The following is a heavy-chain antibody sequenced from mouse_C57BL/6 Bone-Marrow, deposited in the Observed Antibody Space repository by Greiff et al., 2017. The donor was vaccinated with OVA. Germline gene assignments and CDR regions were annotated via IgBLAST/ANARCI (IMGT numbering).Heavy chain of an antibody. CDR3: AIWLRDY. V-gene: IGHV1-64*01. Sequence: QVQLQQPGAELVKPGASVKLSCKASGYTFTSYWMHWVKQRPGQGLAWIGMIHPNSGSTNYNEKFKSKATLTVDKSSSPAYIQLSSLTSEDSAAYYCAIWLRDYWGQGTTLTVSS. D-gene: IGHD2-2*01. J-gene: IGHJ2*01. CDR2: IHPNSGST. CDR1: GYTFTSYW.